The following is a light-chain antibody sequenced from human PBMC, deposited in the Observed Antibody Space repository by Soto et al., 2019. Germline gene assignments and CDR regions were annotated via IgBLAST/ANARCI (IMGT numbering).Light chain of an antibody. CDR1: QTISRY. J-gene: IGKJ2*01. CDR3: QQTYSTLMYT. CDR2: AAS. Sequence: DIQMTQSPSSLSASVGDRVTITCRASQTISRYLNWYQHKRGKAPKLLIYAASSLQSGVPSRFSGSGSGTDFTLTISSLQPEDFATYYCQQTYSTLMYTFGQGTKLEIK. V-gene: IGKV1-39*01.